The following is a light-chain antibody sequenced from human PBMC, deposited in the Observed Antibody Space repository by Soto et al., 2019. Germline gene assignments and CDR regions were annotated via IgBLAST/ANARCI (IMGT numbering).Light chain of an antibody. J-gene: IGLJ1*01. V-gene: IGLV2-11*01. CDR2: DVS. CDR1: SSNVGGYNY. CDR3: CSSSGSPRYV. Sequence: QSALPKPRTVYGSPGESVPISCTGTSSNVGGYNYVSWYQQHPGKAPKVMIYDVSERPSGVPDRLYGSKSGNTASLTIDGLQADYEDDYYCCSSSGSPRYVLGNGTKVTVL.